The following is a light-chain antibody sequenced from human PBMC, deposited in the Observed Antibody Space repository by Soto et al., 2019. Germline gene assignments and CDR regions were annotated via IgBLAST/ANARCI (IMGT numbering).Light chain of an antibody. CDR1: ETVRTN. Sequence: IVMTQSPVTLSVSPGERVTLSCRASETVRTNLAWFLQKPGQTPRLLIFGASTRATGIPTRFTGSGSETEFTLTIDSLQSEDLAVYYCQQYYNWPAYTFGQGTKLEI. CDR3: QQYYNWPAYT. J-gene: IGKJ2*01. V-gene: IGKV3-15*01. CDR2: GAS.